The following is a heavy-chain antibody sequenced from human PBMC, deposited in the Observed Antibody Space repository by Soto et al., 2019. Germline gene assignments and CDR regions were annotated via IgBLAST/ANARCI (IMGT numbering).Heavy chain of an antibody. D-gene: IGHD3-3*01. V-gene: IGHV4-61*01. CDR2: VYHTGRT. Sequence: SETLSLTCTVSGGSFKSGSYSWSWIRQPPGKGLEWIGYVYHTGRTSYNPSLKSRVSISMDTSKNQFSLNLDSVTAADTAVYFCERDFAYFGSWGQGTLVTVSS. J-gene: IGHJ4*02. CDR1: GGSFKSGSYS. CDR3: ERDFAYFGS.